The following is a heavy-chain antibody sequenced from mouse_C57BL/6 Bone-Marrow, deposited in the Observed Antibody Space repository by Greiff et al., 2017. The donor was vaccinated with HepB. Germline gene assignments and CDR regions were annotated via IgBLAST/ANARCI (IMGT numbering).Heavy chain of an antibody. V-gene: IGHV5-16*01. J-gene: IGHJ2*01. Sequence: EVQLVESEGGLVQPGSSMKLSCTASGFTFSDYYMAWVRQVPEKGLEWVANINYDGSSTYYLDSLKSRFIISRDNAKNILYLQMSSLKSEDTATYYCAREGDYSNFYYFDYWGQGTTLTVSS. D-gene: IGHD2-5*01. CDR3: AREGDYSNFYYFDY. CDR1: GFTFSDYY. CDR2: INYDGSST.